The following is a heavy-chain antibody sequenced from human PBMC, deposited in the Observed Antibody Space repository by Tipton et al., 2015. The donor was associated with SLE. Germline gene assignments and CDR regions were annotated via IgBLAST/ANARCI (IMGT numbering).Heavy chain of an antibody. V-gene: IGHV4-38-2*02. CDR3: AREPSIAARTGGYYFDY. CDR2: IYHSGTT. CDR1: GGSISSGYY. J-gene: IGHJ4*02. D-gene: IGHD6-6*01. Sequence: TLSLTCTVSGGSISSGYYWGWSRQPPGKGLEWIGRIYHSGTTYYNPSLKSRVTISVDTSKNQFSLKLSSVTAADTAVYYCAREPSIAARTGGYYFDYWGQGTLVTVSS.